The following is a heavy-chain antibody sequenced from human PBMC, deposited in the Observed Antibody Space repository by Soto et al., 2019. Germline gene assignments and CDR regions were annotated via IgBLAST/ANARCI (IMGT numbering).Heavy chain of an antibody. CDR3: ARGQTLCSSIKCRGSWGV. Sequence: SETLSLTCAVYGGSFSGYYWSWIRQPPGKGLEWIGEITHSGSTNYNPSLKSRVTISVDTSKNQFSLKLSSVTAADTAVYYCARGQTLCSSIKCRGSWGVWGQGTTVTVSS. D-gene: IGHD2-2*01. V-gene: IGHV4-34*01. CDR2: ITHSGST. CDR1: GGSFSGYY. J-gene: IGHJ6*02.